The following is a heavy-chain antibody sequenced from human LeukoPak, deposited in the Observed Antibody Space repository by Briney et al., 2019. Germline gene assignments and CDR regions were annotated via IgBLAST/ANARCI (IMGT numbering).Heavy chain of an antibody. Sequence: ASVKVSCKASGYTFTSYYMHWVRQAPGQGLEWMGWINPNSGGTNYAQKFQGRVTMTRDTSISTAYMELSRLRSDDTAVYYCARGGGVVIRNFDYWGQGTLVTVSS. CDR1: GYTFTSYY. J-gene: IGHJ4*02. CDR2: INPNSGGT. D-gene: IGHD3-22*01. V-gene: IGHV1-2*02. CDR3: ARGGGVVIRNFDY.